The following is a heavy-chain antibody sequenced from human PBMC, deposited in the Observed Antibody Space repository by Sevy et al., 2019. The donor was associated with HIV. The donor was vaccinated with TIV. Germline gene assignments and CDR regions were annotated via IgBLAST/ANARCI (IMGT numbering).Heavy chain of an antibody. CDR2: MRSKAFAGTT. CDR3: IRSRLLGYTAMVPDY. V-gene: IGHV3-49*04. J-gene: IGHJ4*02. CDR1: GFTLGDYA. Sequence: GGSLRLSCTTSGFTLGDYAMSWVRQAPGKGLEWVGFMRSKAFAGTTEYAASVKGRFTISTDDSKASAHLQMNSLRTEDTCVYYCIRSRLLGYTAMVPDYWGQGTLVTVSS. D-gene: IGHD5-18*01.